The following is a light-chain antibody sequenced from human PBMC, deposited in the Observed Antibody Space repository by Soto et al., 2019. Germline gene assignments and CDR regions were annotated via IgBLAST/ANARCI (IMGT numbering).Light chain of an antibody. CDR2: EGT. J-gene: IGLJ3*02. V-gene: IGLV2-23*01. Sequence: QSALTQPASVSGSPGQSITISCTGSSSDIGTYGLVSWFQQHPDTAPKLLIYEGTKRPSGVSDRFSGSKSGNTASLTISGLQADDEADYYCCSYGGSSILGVLFGGGTKLTVL. CDR3: CSYGGSSILGVL. CDR1: SSDIGTYGL.